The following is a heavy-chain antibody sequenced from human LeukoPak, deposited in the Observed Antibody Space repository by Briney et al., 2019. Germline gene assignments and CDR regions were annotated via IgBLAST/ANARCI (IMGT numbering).Heavy chain of an antibody. D-gene: IGHD6-19*01. CDR1: GFTFSSYA. Sequence: GGSLRLSCAASGFTFSSYAMRWVRQAPGKGLEWVSAISGSGGSTYYADSVKGRFTISRDNSKNTLYLQLNSLRGEDTAVYYCAKDRVAGTGGGDDAFDIWGQGTMVTVSS. CDR3: AKDRVAGTGGGDDAFDI. CDR2: ISGSGGST. V-gene: IGHV3-23*01. J-gene: IGHJ3*02.